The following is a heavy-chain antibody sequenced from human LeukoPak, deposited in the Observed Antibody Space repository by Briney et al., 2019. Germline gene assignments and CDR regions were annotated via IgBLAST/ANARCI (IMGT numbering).Heavy chain of an antibody. CDR2: MNPNSGNT. CDR1: GYTFTSYD. V-gene: IGHV1-8*01. Sequence: GASVKVSCKASGYTFTSYDINWVRQATGQGLEWMGWMNPNSGNTGYAQKFQGRVTMTRNTSISTAYMELSSLRSEDTAVYYCARAQSLTAPAGTFANSWGQGTLVTVSS. CDR3: ARAQSLTAPAGTFANS. J-gene: IGHJ4*02. D-gene: IGHD6-13*01.